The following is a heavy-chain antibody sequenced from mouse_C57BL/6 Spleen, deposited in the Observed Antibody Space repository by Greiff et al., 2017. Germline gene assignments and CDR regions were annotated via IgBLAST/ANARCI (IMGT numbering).Heavy chain of an antibody. CDR2: ISSGSSTI. J-gene: IGHJ1*03. CDR1: GFTFSDYG. V-gene: IGHV5-17*01. CDR3: AKKVSFDV. Sequence: EVQLQESGGGLVKPGGSLKLSCAASGFTFSDYGMHWVRQAPEKGLEWVAYISSGSSTIYYADTVKGRFTISRDNAKNTLFLQMTSLRSEDTAMYYCAKKVSFDVWGTGTTVTVSS.